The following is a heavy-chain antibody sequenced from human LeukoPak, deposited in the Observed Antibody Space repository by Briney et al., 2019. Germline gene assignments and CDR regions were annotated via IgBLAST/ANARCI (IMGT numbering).Heavy chain of an antibody. CDR2: IYYSGST. Sequence: SETLSLTCTVSGGSISSSSYYWGWIRQPPGKGLEWIGSIYYSGSTYYNPSLKSRVTISVDTSKNQFSLKLSSVTAADTAVYYCARTYYDSSGYRGDYYYGMDVWGQGTTVTVSS. D-gene: IGHD3-22*01. CDR3: ARTYYDSSGYRGDYYYGMDV. V-gene: IGHV4-39*01. CDR1: GGSISSSSYY. J-gene: IGHJ6*02.